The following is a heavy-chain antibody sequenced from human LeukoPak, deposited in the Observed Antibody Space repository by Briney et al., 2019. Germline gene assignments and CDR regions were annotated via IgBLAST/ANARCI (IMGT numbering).Heavy chain of an antibody. CDR1: GGSFSGYY. Sequence: SETLSLTCAVYGGSFSGYYWSWIRLPPGKGLEWIGEINHSGSTNYNPSLTSRVTISVDTSKNQFSLKLSSVTAADTAVYYCARQGYSYGYDWFDPWGQGTLVTVSS. CDR3: ARQGYSYGYDWFDP. V-gene: IGHV4-34*01. CDR2: INHSGST. D-gene: IGHD5-18*01. J-gene: IGHJ5*02.